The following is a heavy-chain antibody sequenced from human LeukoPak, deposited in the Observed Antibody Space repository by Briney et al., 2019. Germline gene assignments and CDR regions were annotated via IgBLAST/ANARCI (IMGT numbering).Heavy chain of an antibody. CDR3: ARGTPRVYGSGSYSKSFDF. Sequence: PGGSLRLSCAASGFTFSTYSMNWVRQAPGKGLEWVSYISHISSTIYYADSVKGRFTISRNNAKNSLYLQMNSLRDEDTAVYYCARGTPRVYGSGSYSKSFDFWGQGTLVTVSA. CDR1: GFTFSTYS. CDR2: ISHISSTI. V-gene: IGHV3-48*02. J-gene: IGHJ4*02. D-gene: IGHD3-10*01.